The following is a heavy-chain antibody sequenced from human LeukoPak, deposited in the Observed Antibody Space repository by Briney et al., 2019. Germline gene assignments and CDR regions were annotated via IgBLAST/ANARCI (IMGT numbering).Heavy chain of an antibody. CDR1: GFTFSSHG. D-gene: IGHD3-22*01. Sequence: GGSLRLSCAAAGFTFSSHGMHSVRQAPGKGLEWVAIIPYDGSNKYYADCVKGRFTISRHNYKKPLYLQPNSLRGERTVVYYCAKGLNQLAMIVVVSQYYFDCWGQRTLVTAS. V-gene: IGHV3-30*18. J-gene: IGHJ4*02. CDR3: AKGLNQLAMIVVVSQYYFDC. CDR2: IPYDGSNK.